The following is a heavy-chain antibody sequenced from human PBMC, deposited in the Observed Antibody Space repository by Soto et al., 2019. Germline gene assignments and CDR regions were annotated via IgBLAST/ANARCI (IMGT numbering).Heavy chain of an antibody. CDR1: GYSFTTYW. Sequence: PGESLKISCKGSGYSFTTYWIGWVRQMPGKGLEWLGIIHPGDSDTRYSPCFQGQVTISADKSINTAYLQWSSLKASDTGMYYCARAFDYYDSSGHYLRAFDMWGQGTMVTVSS. CDR2: IHPGDSDT. D-gene: IGHD3-22*01. J-gene: IGHJ3*02. V-gene: IGHV5-51*01. CDR3: ARAFDYYDSSGHYLRAFDM.